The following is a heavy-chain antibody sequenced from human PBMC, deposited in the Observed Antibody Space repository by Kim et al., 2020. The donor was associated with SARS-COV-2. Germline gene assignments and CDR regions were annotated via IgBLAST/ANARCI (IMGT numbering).Heavy chain of an antibody. CDR1: GFTFSSYA. J-gene: IGHJ3*02. CDR2: ISSNGGST. V-gene: IGHV3-64D*06. CDR3: VKGEGIAVAGSAFDI. D-gene: IGHD6-19*01. Sequence: GGSLRLSCSASGFTFSSYAMHWVRQAPGKGLEYVSAISSNGGSTYYADSVKGRFTISRDNSKNTLYLQMSSLRAEDTAVYYCVKGEGIAVAGSAFDIWGQGTMVTVSS.